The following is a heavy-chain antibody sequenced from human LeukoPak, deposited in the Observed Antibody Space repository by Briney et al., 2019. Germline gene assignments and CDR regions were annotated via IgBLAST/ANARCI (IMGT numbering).Heavy chain of an antibody. D-gene: IGHD1-26*01. Sequence: PGGSLRLSCAASGFTFSSYAMSWVRQAPGKGLEWVSAISGSGGSTYYADSVRGRFTISRDNSKNTLYLQMNSLRAEDTAVYYCAKDWWELLYYFDYWGQGTLVTVSS. J-gene: IGHJ4*02. CDR1: GFTFSSYA. V-gene: IGHV3-23*01. CDR3: AKDWWELLYYFDY. CDR2: ISGSGGST.